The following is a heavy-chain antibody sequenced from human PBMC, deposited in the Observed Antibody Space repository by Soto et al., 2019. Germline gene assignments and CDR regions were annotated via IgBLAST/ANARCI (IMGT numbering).Heavy chain of an antibody. CDR3: ARALSMAQYYYYMDV. V-gene: IGHV1-18*01. CDR1: GYTFTTYG. CDR2: ISPYNGDT. J-gene: IGHJ6*03. Sequence: QVQLVQSGPEVKKPGASVKVSCKASGYTFTTYGISWVRQAPGQGLEWMGWISPYNGDTHYAERFQDRLTMTTDTSATSAYMELRTLSSDDRAVYFCARALSMAQYYYYMDVWGKGTTVTVSS.